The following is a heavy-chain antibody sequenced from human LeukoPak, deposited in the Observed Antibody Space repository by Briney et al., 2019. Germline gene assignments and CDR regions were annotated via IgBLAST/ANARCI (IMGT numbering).Heavy chain of an antibody. D-gene: IGHD1-1*01. CDR1: GFSLSTSGVG. V-gene: IGHV2-5*02. J-gene: IGHJ4*02. CDR3: AHRPTGAYYFDY. CDR2: IYWDDDK. Sequence: SGPTLVKPTQTLTLTCTFSGFSLSTSGVGVGWIRQPPGKALEWLALIYWDDDKRYSPSLKSRLTITKATSKTQVVLTMTNMDPVDTATYYCAHRPTGAYYFDYWGQGTLVTVSP.